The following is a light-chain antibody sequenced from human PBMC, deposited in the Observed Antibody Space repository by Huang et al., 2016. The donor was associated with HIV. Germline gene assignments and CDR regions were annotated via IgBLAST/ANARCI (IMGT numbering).Light chain of an antibody. Sequence: ASQSVSSNYLAWYLQKPGQAPTLLIYGASSRATDIPDRFSGSGSGTDFTLTISRLEPEDFAVYYCHQYGSPPFTFGPGTKVDIK. CDR2: GAS. J-gene: IGKJ3*01. CDR3: HQYGSPPFT. V-gene: IGKV3-20*01. CDR1: QSVSSNY.